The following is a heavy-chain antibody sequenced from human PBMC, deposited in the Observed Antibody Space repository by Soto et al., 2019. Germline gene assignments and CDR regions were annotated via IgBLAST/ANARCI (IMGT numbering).Heavy chain of an antibody. CDR2: ILHSGTT. D-gene: IGHD2-15*01. J-gene: IGHJ4*02. Sequence: XATLSLTFAVSGYSISSGYYWCWIRQPPGKGLELIGSILHSGTTYYNPSLKSRVTISVDTSKNQFSLKLTSVTAPDTAFYYCARVSCSGGTCISHFFDYWGQGTLVTVSS. CDR1: GYSISSGYY. CDR3: ARVSCSGGTCISHFFDY. V-gene: IGHV4-38-2*01.